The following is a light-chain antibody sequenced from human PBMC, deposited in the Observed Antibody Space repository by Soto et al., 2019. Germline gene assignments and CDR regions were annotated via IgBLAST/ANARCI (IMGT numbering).Light chain of an antibody. CDR3: SSYTTSSTLAI. J-gene: IGLJ2*01. CDR2: DVN. CDR1: SSDVGGYNY. Sequence: QSALTQPASVSGSPGQSITISCTETSSDVGGYNYVSWYQQHPGKAPKLMIYDVNNRPSGVSNRFSGSKSGNTASLTISGLQAEDEADYYCSSYTTSSTLAIFGGGTKLTVL. V-gene: IGLV2-14*03.